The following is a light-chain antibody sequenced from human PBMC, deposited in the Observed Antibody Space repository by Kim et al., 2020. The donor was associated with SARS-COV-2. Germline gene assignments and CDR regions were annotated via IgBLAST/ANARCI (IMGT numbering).Light chain of an antibody. CDR3: QAWDSSTVV. Sequence: VSPGQTASITCSGDKLGDKYACLYQQKPGQSPVLVLYQDSKRPSGIPERFSGSNSGNTATLTISGTQAMDEADYYCQAWDSSTVVFGGGTQLTVL. V-gene: IGLV3-1*01. CDR2: QDS. J-gene: IGLJ2*01. CDR1: KLGDKY.